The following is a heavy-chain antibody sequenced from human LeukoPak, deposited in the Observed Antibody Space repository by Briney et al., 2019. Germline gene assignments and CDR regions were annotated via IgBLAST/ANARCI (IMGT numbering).Heavy chain of an antibody. J-gene: IGHJ4*02. D-gene: IGHD3-22*01. CDR2: ISSSSSYI. CDR1: GFTFSSYS. Sequence: GGSLRLSCAASGFTFSSYSINWVRQAPGKGLEWVSSISSSSSYIYYADSVKGRFTISRDNAKNSLYLQMNSLRAEDTAAYYCARDGGYYYFDYWGQGTLVTVSS. V-gene: IGHV3-21*01. CDR3: ARDGGYYYFDY.